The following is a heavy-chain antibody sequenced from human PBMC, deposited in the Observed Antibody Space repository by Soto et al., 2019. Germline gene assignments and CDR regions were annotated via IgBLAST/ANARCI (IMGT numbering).Heavy chain of an antibody. CDR1: GSTFPNYP. CDR3: VRGGYSSSWERLDP. V-gene: IGHV3-30-3*01. D-gene: IGHD4-4*01. Sequence: VQLVESGGGVIHPGKSLRLSCTASGSTFPNYPMHWVRQAPDNGLEWVAVISHDGVTKNSADSVKGRFTISRDNSRNTLYLQMNSLRIEDTAMYYCVRGGYSSSWERLDPWGQGTLVTVSS. J-gene: IGHJ5*02. CDR2: ISHDGVTK.